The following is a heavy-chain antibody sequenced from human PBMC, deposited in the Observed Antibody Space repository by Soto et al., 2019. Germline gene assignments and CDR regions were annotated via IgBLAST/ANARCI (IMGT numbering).Heavy chain of an antibody. Sequence: ASVKVSCKASGYTFTGYHLHWVRRAPGQGLEWMGWINPNSGGTNLAQKFQGRVTLTRDTSIGTAGMELGSLRSDDTAVYYCATQGVRDSSSWNPKHYPYGLEAWGQGTTVTVSS. J-gene: IGHJ6*02. V-gene: IGHV1-2*02. CDR1: GYTFTGYH. D-gene: IGHD6-13*01. CDR2: INPNSGGT. CDR3: ATQGVRDSSSWNPKHYPYGLEA.